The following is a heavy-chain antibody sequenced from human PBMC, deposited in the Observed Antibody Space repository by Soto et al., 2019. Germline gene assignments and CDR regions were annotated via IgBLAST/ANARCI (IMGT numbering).Heavy chain of an antibody. J-gene: IGHJ6*02. CDR1: GFTFSSYA. CDR3: ARALGYCSSTSCYYYYYGMDV. Sequence: LRLSCAASGFTFSSYAMHWVRQAPGKGLEWVAVISYEGSNKYYADSVKGRFTISRDNSKNTLYLQMNSLRAEDTAVYYCARALGYCSSTSCYYYYYGMDVWGQGTTVTVSS. V-gene: IGHV3-30-3*01. CDR2: ISYEGSNK. D-gene: IGHD2-2*01.